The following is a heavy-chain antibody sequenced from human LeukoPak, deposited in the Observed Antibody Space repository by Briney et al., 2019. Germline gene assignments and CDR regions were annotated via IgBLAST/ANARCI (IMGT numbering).Heavy chain of an antibody. CDR1: GYTFASCY. Sequence: ASVKVSCKASGYTFASCYIHWVRQAPGQGLEWMGIINPSDGSTSFAQILQGRVTMTRDTSTSTVYMELSSLRSEDTAVYYCARALMSTVTSFDFWGQGTLVTVSS. CDR3: ARALMSTVTSFDF. D-gene: IGHD4-11*01. J-gene: IGHJ4*02. V-gene: IGHV1-46*04. CDR2: INPSDGST.